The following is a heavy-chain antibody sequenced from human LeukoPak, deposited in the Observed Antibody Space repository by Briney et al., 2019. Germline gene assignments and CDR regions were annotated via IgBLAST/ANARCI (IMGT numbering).Heavy chain of an antibody. D-gene: IGHD5-18*01. V-gene: IGHV3-30*18. CDR1: GFTFSSYV. Sequence: GGSLRLSCAASGFTFSSYVMHWVRQAPGKGLEWVAVTSYDGSNKYYADSVKGRFTISRDNSTNTLYLQMNSLRAEDTAVYYCSKDQEDTALKKYNWFDPWGQGTLVTVSS. CDR2: TSYDGSNK. J-gene: IGHJ5*02. CDR3: SKDQEDTALKKYNWFDP.